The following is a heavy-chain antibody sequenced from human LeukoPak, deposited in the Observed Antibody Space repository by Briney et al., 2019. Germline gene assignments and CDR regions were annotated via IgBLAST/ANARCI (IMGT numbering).Heavy chain of an antibody. D-gene: IGHD4-23*01. V-gene: IGHV3-11*01. CDR2: ISNTGYSK. J-gene: IGHJ4*02. CDR1: GSTLSDYY. CDR3: AREEYGGNNFDD. Sequence: GGSLRLSCASPGSTLSDYYVNWIRQAPGKGLEWVSQISNTGYSKYYADSVKGRFTISRDNVKDSVSLQMNSLRVADSGMYYCAREEYGGNNFDDWGQGILVTVSS.